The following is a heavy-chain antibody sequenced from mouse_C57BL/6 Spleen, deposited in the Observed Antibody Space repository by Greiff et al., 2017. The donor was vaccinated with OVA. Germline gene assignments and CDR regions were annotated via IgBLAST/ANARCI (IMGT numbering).Heavy chain of an antibody. CDR1: GYTFTSYW. D-gene: IGHD1-3*01. J-gene: IGHJ4*01. V-gene: IGHV1-52*01. Sequence: QVQLQQPGAELVRPGSSVKLSCKASGYTFTSYWMHWVKQRPIQGLEWIGNIDPSDSETHYNQKFKDKATLTVDKSSSTAYMQLSSLTSEDSAVYCCARRRGSGAMDYWGQGTSVTVSS. CDR3: ARRRGSGAMDY. CDR2: IDPSDSET.